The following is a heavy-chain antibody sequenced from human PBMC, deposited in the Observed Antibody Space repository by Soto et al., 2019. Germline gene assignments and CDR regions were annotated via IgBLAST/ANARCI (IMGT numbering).Heavy chain of an antibody. D-gene: IGHD2-15*01. CDR3: AHRRSYCSGGSCYSGFDY. Sequence: QITLKESGPTLVKPTQTLTLTCTFSGFSLSTSGVGVGWIRQPPGKALECLALIYWDDDKRYSPSLKSRLTITKDTSKNQVVLTMTNMDPVDTATYYCAHRRSYCSGGSCYSGFDYWGQGTLVTVSS. J-gene: IGHJ4*02. CDR1: GFSLSTSGVG. CDR2: IYWDDDK. V-gene: IGHV2-5*02.